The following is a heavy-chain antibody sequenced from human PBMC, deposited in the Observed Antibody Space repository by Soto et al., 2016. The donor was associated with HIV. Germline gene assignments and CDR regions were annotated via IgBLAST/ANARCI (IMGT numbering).Heavy chain of an antibody. J-gene: IGHJ4*02. D-gene: IGHD3-16*01. Sequence: EVQLVESGGGLVKPGESLRLSCTASGFTFSNAWMSWVRQPLGKGLEWVGRIKSNSDGGTTDYAGFVKGRFTISRDDSRNTLYVDINTLKSEDTGVYYCTTGFSRRWADYWGQGTLVTAS. CDR2: IKSNSDGGTT. CDR3: TTGFSRRWADY. V-gene: IGHV3-15*01. CDR1: GFTFSNAW.